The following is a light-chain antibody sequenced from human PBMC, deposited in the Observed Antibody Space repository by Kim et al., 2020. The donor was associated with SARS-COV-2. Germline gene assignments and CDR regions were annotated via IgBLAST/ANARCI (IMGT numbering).Light chain of an antibody. CDR2: KAS. CDR3: QEYYSYPMYT. CDR1: HGISSW. V-gene: IGKV1-5*03. Sequence: SVGTRVTMNCRSSHGISSWLAWYQQKPGKAPNLLIYKASTLQSGVPSRFSGSGSGTEFTLTISSLQPDDLAAFYCQEYYSYPMYTFGQGTKLEI. J-gene: IGKJ2*01.